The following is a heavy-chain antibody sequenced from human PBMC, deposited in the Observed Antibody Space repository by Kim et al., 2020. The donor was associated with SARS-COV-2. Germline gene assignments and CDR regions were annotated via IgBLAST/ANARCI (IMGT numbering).Heavy chain of an antibody. V-gene: IGHV3-30*02. Sequence: LMGRFTISRDSSKNTLYLQMDSLISEDTAVYYCAKRGGVFDCSSSSYIDFWGQGTLVTVSS. J-gene: IGHJ4*02. D-gene: IGHD3-3*01. CDR3: AKRGGVFDCSSSSYIDF.